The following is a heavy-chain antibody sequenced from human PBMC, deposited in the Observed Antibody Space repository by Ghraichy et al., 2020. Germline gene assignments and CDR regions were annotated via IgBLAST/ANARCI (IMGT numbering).Heavy chain of an antibody. V-gene: IGHV3-30*18. Sequence: GGSLRLSCAASGFTFSSYGMHWVRQAPGKGLEWVAVISYDGSNKYYADSVKGRFTISRDNSKNTLYLQMNSLRAEDTAVYYCAKDGYCSSTSCYLPYYYYYYMDVWGKGTTVTVSS. CDR2: ISYDGSNK. J-gene: IGHJ6*03. CDR1: GFTFSSYG. D-gene: IGHD2-2*03. CDR3: AKDGYCSSTSCYLPYYYYYYMDV.